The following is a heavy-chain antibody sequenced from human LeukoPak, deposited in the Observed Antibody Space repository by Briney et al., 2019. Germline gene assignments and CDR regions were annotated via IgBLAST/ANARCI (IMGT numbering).Heavy chain of an antibody. J-gene: IGHJ3*02. CDR2: IYYTGST. CDR1: GGSISTYY. V-gene: IGHV4-59*01. D-gene: IGHD3-22*01. CDR3: ARRVVVVTANDKSDAFDM. Sequence: SETLSLTCTVSGGSISTYYWEWIRQPPGEGLEWIGYIYYTGSTKSNPSLKSRVTISLDTSKNQFSLNLSSVTAADTAVYYCARRVVVVTANDKSDAFDMWGQGTVVTVSP.